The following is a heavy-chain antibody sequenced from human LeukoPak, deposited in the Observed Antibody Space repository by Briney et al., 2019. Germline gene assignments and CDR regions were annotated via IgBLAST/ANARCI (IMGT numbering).Heavy chain of an antibody. CDR2: IYYSGGT. V-gene: IGHV4-59*01. Sequence: PSETLSLTCTVSGGSISSYYWSWIRQPPGKGLEWIGYIYYSGGTNYNPSLKSRVTISVDTSKNQFSLKLSSVTAADTAVYYCARGSDSSSWFFFDIWGQGTMVTVSS. CDR1: GGSISSYY. D-gene: IGHD6-13*01. J-gene: IGHJ3*02. CDR3: ARGSDSSSWFFFDI.